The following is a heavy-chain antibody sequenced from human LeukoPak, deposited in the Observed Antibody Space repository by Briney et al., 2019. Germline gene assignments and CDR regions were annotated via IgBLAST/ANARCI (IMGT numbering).Heavy chain of an antibody. CDR1: GFPFGSYV. J-gene: IGHJ4*02. V-gene: IGHV3-48*02. D-gene: IGHD3-9*01. Sequence: GGSLRLSCEGSGFPFGSYVMGWVRQAPGKGLEWIAYINHNAEMIFYPDFVKGRFTISRDNPKKSLYLQMNALRYEDTAIYYCARDHDWAFDLWGQGTLVTVSS. CDR3: ARDHDWAFDL. CDR2: INHNAEMI.